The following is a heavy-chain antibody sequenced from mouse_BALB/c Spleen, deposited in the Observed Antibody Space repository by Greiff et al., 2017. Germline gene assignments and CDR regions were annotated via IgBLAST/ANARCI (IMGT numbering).Heavy chain of an antibody. V-gene: IGHV5-6-5*01. J-gene: IGHJ4*01. CDR1: GFTFSSYA. D-gene: IGHD2-14*01. CDR3: ARSCYGYDVDYAMEY. CDR2: ISSGGST. Sequence: EVQRVESGGGLVKPGGSLKLSCAASGFTFSSYAMSWVRQTPEKRLEWVASISSGGSTYYPAGVKGRFTISRDNARNSLYLQMSSLRSEDTAMYYCARSCYGYDVDYAMEYWGQGTSVTVSS.